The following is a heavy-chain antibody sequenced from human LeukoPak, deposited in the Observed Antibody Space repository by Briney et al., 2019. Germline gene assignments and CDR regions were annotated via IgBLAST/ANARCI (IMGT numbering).Heavy chain of an antibody. CDR1: GYTFTSYF. V-gene: IGHV1-18*01. J-gene: IGHJ6*02. Sequence: ASVKVSCKAAGYTFTSYFITWVRQAPGQGLEWMGWISPYNGNANYAQKFLGRVTMTTDTATSTAYLDLSSLRSDDTAVFYCARATYYSGMDVWGQGTTVTVSS. CDR3: ARATYYSGMDV. CDR2: ISPYNGNA.